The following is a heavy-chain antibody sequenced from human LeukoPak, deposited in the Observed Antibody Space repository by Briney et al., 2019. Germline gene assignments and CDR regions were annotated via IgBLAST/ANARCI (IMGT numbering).Heavy chain of an antibody. CDR3: ARGGRRSGYTEFDY. D-gene: IGHD3-16*02. Sequence: ASVKVSCKASGYTFTNYGISWVRQAPGQGLEWMGWISGYDGDTNYAQNLQGRVAMTTDTSTSTGYMELRSLRSDDTAVYYCARGGRRSGYTEFDYWGQGTLVTVSS. CDR2: ISGYDGDT. J-gene: IGHJ4*02. V-gene: IGHV1-18*01. CDR1: GYTFTNYG.